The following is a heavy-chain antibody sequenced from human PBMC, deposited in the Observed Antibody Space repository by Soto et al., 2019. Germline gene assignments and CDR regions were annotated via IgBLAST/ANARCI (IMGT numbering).Heavy chain of an antibody. CDR2: ITGTGVSI. CDR3: AKDSIPYSSSYDLDH. D-gene: IGHD6-6*01. V-gene: IGHV3-23*01. Sequence: EVQLLESGGGLVQPGGSRRLSCVASGFSFSGFAMSWVRQAPGKGRVWVSSITGTGVSIYYADSVRGRFPISRDNSKNTLYLQMSSLRAEDTARYYCAKDSIPYSSSYDLDHWGRGALVTVSS. CDR1: GFSFSGFA. J-gene: IGHJ4*02.